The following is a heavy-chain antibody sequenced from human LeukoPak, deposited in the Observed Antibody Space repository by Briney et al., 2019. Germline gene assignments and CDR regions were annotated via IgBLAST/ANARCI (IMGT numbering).Heavy chain of an antibody. CDR1: GFTFSSYG. CDR2: IRYDGSNK. D-gene: IGHD2-21*01. Sequence: GGSLRLSCAASGFTFSSYGMHWVRQAPGKGLEWVAVIRYDGSNKYYADSVKGRFTISRDNSKNTLYLQMNSLRAEDTAVYYCARGTSLGYSLDYWGQGTLVTVSS. CDR3: ARGTSLGYSLDY. J-gene: IGHJ4*02. V-gene: IGHV3-33*01.